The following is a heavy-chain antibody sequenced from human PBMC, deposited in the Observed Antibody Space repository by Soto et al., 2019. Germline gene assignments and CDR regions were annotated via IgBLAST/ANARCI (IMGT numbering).Heavy chain of an antibody. Sequence: QVQVVESGGGVVQPGRSLRLSCAASGFTFSSFGMHWVRQAPGKGLEWVALIWYDGSKKSYGDSVKGRFTISRDNSRNTVYLQKNSLRADDTAAYYCPRDSSYYSLWSGYYPSRNGMDVWGQGTKVTGSS. CDR1: GFTFSSFG. V-gene: IGHV3-33*01. CDR2: IWYDGSKK. D-gene: IGHD3-3*01. J-gene: IGHJ6*02. CDR3: PRDSSYYSLWSGYYPSRNGMDV.